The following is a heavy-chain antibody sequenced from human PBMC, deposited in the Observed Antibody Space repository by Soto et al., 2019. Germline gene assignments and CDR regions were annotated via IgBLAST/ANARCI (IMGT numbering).Heavy chain of an antibody. CDR1: GFTFSSYA. CDR3: ARDRYGDPRGGQDYFDY. J-gene: IGHJ4*02. D-gene: IGHD4-17*01. CDR2: HSDSGNST. V-gene: IGHV3-23*01. Sequence: GGSLRLSCAASGFTFSSYALNWRRQAPGQGQEWVSTHSDSGNSTYYADSVKGRFTIYRDNSKNTLYLQMNSLRAEDTAAYYCARDRYGDPRGGQDYFDYWGQRTLVTVSS.